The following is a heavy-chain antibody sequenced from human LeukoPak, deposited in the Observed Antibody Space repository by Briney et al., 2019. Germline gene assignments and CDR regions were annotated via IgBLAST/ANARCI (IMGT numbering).Heavy chain of an antibody. V-gene: IGHV7-4-1*02. D-gene: IGHD3-22*01. J-gene: IGHJ4*02. CDR2: INTNTGNP. CDR1: GYTFTSYA. Sequence: ASVKVSCKASGYTFTSYAMNWVRQAPGQGLEWMGWINTNTGNPTYAQGFTGRFVFSLDTSVSTAYLQISSLKAEDTAVYYCAREGYYDSSGYYYLGNGFDYWGQGTLVTVSS. CDR3: AREGYYDSSGYYYLGNGFDY.